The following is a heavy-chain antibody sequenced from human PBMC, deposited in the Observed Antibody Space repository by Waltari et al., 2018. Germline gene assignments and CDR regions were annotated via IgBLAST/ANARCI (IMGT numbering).Heavy chain of an antibody. J-gene: IGHJ4*02. CDR1: GCNFSSHA. D-gene: IGHD1-1*01. Sequence: HVQLLQSGAEVKKPRSSVKVSCQASGCNFSSHAISWVRQAPGQGLEWMGGIIPIFGTANYAQKFQGRVKITADESTSTADMELSSLRSEDTAVYYCAGNWNVGYWGQGTLVTVSS. V-gene: IGHV1-69*13. CDR3: AGNWNVGY. CDR2: IIPIFGTA.